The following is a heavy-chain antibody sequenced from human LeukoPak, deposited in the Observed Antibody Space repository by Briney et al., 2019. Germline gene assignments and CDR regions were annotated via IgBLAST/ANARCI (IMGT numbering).Heavy chain of an antibody. V-gene: IGHV3-30-3*01. D-gene: IGHD4-17*01. CDR3: AREYGDAADY. CDR2: ISYDGSNK. CDR1: GFTFSSYA. Sequence: PGRSLRLSCAASGFTFSSYAMHWVRQAPGKGLEWVAVISYDGSNKYYADSVKGRFTISRDNSKNTLYPQMNSLRAEDTAVYYCAREYGDAADYWGQGTLVTVSS. J-gene: IGHJ4*02.